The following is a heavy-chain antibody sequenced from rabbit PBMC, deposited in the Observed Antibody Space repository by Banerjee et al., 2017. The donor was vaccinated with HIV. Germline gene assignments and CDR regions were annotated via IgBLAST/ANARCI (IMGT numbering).Heavy chain of an antibody. CDR3: ARVGGWGGGDL. CDR2: IYSSNGDK. J-gene: IGHJ3*01. V-gene: IGHV1S47*01. D-gene: IGHD4-1*01. Sequence: QEQLVESGGGLVQPEGSLTLTCKASGSDISSNAMCWVRQAPGKGLELIACIYSSNGDKWYASWVNGRFTISRSTSLNTVDLKMTSLTVADTATYFCARVGGWGGGDLWGQGTLVTVS. CDR1: GSDISSNA.